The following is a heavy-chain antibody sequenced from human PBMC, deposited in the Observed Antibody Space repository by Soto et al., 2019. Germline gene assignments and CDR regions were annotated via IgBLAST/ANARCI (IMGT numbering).Heavy chain of an antibody. Sequence: GASVKVSCKASGYTFTSYYMHWVRQAPGQGLEWMGIINPSGGSTSYAQKFQGRVTMTRDTSTSTVYMELSSLRSEDTAVYYCARGRCPQNYLGRCRKYLDYWGQGTLVTLSS. CDR2: INPSGGST. V-gene: IGHV1-46*01. J-gene: IGHJ4*02. CDR3: ARGRCPQNYLGRCRKYLDY. CDR1: GYTFTSYY. D-gene: IGHD1-7*01.